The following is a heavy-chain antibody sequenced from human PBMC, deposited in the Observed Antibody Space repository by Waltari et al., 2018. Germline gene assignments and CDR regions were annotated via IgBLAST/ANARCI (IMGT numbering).Heavy chain of an antibody. V-gene: IGHV3-21*01. D-gene: IGHD3-16*02. CDR2: ISSSSSYI. Sequence: EVQLVESGGGLVKPGGSLRLSCAASGFTFSSYSMNWVRQAPGKGLEWVSSISSSSSYIYYADSVKGRFTIPRDNAKNSLYLQMNSLRAEDTAVYYCASWRPGVIVHPDYWGQGTLVTVSS. CDR1: GFTFSSYS. J-gene: IGHJ4*02. CDR3: ASWRPGVIVHPDY.